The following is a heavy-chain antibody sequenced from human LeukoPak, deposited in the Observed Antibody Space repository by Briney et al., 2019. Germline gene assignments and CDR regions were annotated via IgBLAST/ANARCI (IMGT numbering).Heavy chain of an antibody. V-gene: IGHV3-30-3*01. CDR1: GFTFSSYT. J-gene: IGHJ4*02. D-gene: IGHD5-18*01. Sequence: GGSPRLSCAASGFTFSSYTMHWVRQAPGKGLEWVALVSYDGTKINYADSVKGRFTMSRDISKNTLYLQMNSLKPEDTAVYYCARDRVQIWSYVGTFDSWGQGTLVTVSS. CDR3: ARDRVQIWSYVGTFDS. CDR2: VSYDGTKI.